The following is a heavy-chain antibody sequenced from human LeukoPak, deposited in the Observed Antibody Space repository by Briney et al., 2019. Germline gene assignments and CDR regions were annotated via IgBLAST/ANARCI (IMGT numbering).Heavy chain of an antibody. CDR2: INPNSGDT. J-gene: IGHJ4*02. Sequence: ASVKVSCKASGYTFTGYYMHWVRQAPGQGVEWMGWINPNSGDTNYAQKFQGRVTMTRDTSISTAYMELSRLRSDDTAVYYCARGSCTSTSCYSKGIDYWGQGTLVTVSS. D-gene: IGHD2-2*01. CDR3: ARGSCTSTSCYSKGIDY. V-gene: IGHV1-2*02. CDR1: GYTFTGYY.